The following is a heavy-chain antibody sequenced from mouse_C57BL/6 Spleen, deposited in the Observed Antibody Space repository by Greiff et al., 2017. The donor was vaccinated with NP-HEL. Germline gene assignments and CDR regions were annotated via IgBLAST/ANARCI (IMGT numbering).Heavy chain of an antibody. CDR3: TRGLSGWFAY. V-gene: IGHV1-15*01. CDR1: GYTFTDYE. Sequence: QVQLQQSGAELVRPGASVTLSCKASGYTFTDYEMHWVKQTPVHGLEWIGAIDPETGGTAYNQKFKGKAILTADKSSSTAYMELRSLTSEDSAVYYCTRGLSGWFAYWGQGTLVTVSA. J-gene: IGHJ3*01. CDR2: IDPETGGT. D-gene: IGHD3-1*01.